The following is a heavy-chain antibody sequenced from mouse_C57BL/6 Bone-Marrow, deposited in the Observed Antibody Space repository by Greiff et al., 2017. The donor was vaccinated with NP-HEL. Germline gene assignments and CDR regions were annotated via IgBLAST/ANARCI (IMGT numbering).Heavy chain of an antibody. J-gene: IGHJ3*01. Sequence: QVQLQQSGAELVKPGASVKLSCKASGYTFTSYWMHWVKQRPGQGLEWIGMIHPNSGSTNYNEKFKSKATLTVDKSSSTAYMQLSSRTSEDSAVYYSAKTSTRKAWFAYWGQGTLVTVSA. V-gene: IGHV1-64*01. CDR3: AKTSTRKAWFAY. CDR2: IHPNSGST. CDR1: GYTFTSYW.